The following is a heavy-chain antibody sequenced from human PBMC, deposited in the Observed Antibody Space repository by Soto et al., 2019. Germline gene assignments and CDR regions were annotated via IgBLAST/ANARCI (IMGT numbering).Heavy chain of an antibody. CDR2: ITFRGDNT. J-gene: IGHJ4*02. CDR1: GFTFSSYA. Sequence: EVQLLISGGGLVSPGGSLRLSCAASGFTFSSYAMSWVRQAPGKGLEWLAGITFRGDNTYNADSVKGRFSLSRDNSRNRLDLQMNNLKGEDTALYYCARLGTMGVFDNWGQGTLFTVSS. V-gene: IGHV3-23*01. D-gene: IGHD1-1*01. CDR3: ARLGTMGVFDN.